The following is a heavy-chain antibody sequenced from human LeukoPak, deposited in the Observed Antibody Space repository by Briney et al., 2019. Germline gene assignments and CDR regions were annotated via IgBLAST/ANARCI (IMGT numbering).Heavy chain of an antibody. CDR1: GSTFNIYS. CDR3: AREPSTYSDYAHFED. D-gene: IGHD4-11*01. Sequence: ASVKVSCKASGSTFNIYSFNWVRQAPGQGLEWMGRITPMFRTTKYAQKFQGRITFTADESTRIAYMELTSLKSEDTATYYCAREPSTYSDYAHFEDWGQGTLVTVSS. V-gene: IGHV1-69*13. CDR2: ITPMFRTT. J-gene: IGHJ4*02.